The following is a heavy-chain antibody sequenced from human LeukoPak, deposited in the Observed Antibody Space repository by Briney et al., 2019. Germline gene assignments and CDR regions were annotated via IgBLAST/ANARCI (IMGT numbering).Heavy chain of an antibody. CDR1: GFTFSSYE. J-gene: IGHJ6*03. CDR2: ISSSGSTI. CDR3: ARADYGGNSGRYYYYMDV. D-gene: IGHD4-23*01. V-gene: IGHV3-48*03. Sequence: GGSLRLSCAASGFTFSSYEMNWVRQAPGKGLERVSYISSSGSTIYYADSVKGRFTISRDNAKNSLYLQMDSLRAEDTAVYYCARADYGGNSGRYYYYMDVWGKGTTVTISS.